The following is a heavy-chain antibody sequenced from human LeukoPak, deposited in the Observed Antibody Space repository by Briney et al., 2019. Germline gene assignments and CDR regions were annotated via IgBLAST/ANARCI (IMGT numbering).Heavy chain of an antibody. CDR1: GFTFSSHW. V-gene: IGHV3-74*01. Sequence: PGGSLRLSCAASGFTFSSHWMHWVRQAPGKGLVWVSRINSDGSSTSYADSVKGRFTISRDNAKNTLYLQMNSLRAEDTAVYYCAREKSPIVVVPAAIYYWGQGTLVTVSS. D-gene: IGHD2-2*01. J-gene: IGHJ4*02. CDR2: INSDGSST. CDR3: AREKSPIVVVPAAIYY.